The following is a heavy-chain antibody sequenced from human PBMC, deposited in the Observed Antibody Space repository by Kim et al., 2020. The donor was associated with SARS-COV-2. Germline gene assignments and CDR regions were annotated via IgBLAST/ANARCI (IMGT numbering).Heavy chain of an antibody. CDR2: YTSGRT. CDR3: ASALGH. J-gene: IGHJ4*02. V-gene: IGHV4-4*07. Sequence: YTSGRTNYNPSLQSRVTMSVDMSKNQFSLKLSSVTAADTPVYYCASALGHWGQGTLVTVSS. D-gene: IGHD3-16*02.